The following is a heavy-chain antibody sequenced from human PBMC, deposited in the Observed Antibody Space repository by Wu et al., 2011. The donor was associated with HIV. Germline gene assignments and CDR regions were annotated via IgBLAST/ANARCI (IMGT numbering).Heavy chain of an antibody. D-gene: IGHD6-13*01. J-gene: IGHJ4*02. CDR1: GYSFTGYY. Sequence: QVQLVHSGAEVKKPGASMKVSCKTSGYSFTGYYMHWVRQAPGQGLEWMGWINPSSNDTNYAQKFQGRVTMTRDTSINTAYMELSRLRSGDTAIYFCAKEASAGTFDYWGQGTLVTVSS. V-gene: IGHV1-2*02. CDR2: INPSSNDT. CDR3: AKEASAGTFDY.